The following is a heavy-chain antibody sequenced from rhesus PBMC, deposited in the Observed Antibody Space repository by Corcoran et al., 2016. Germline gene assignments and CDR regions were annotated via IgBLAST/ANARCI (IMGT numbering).Heavy chain of an antibody. CDR3: ARYSNYYGLDS. CDR2: ISGSGGST. Sequence: QVQLQESGPGLVKPSETLSLTCAVSGYSISSGYYWGWIRQPPGKGLEWIGRISGSGGSTDYNPPLNSRVTISTDTSNNQFSLKLSSVTAADTAVYYCARYSNYYGLDSWGQGVVVTVSS. D-gene: IGHD4-23*01. V-gene: IGHV4-99*01. J-gene: IGHJ6*01. CDR1: GYSISSGYY.